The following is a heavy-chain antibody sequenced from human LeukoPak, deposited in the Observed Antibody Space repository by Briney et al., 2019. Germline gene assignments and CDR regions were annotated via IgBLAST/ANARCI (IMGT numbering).Heavy chain of an antibody. CDR1: GYTFTGYY. V-gene: IGHV1-2*02. Sequence: ASVKVSCKASGYTFTGYYMHWVRQAPGQGLEWMGWINPNSGGTNYAQKFQGRVTMTRDTSISTAYMELSRLRSDDTAVYYCARDLTYYYDSSGHTADYWGQGTLVTVSS. J-gene: IGHJ4*02. CDR3: ARDLTYYYDSSGHTADY. CDR2: INPNSGGT. D-gene: IGHD3-22*01.